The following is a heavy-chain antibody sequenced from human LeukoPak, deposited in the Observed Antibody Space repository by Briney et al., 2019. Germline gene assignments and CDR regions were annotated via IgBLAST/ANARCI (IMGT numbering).Heavy chain of an antibody. CDR2: TYYRSKWYN. D-gene: IGHD2-15*01. CDR3: ARIVGEDIDY. CDR1: GDSFSSNSAA. Sequence: SQTLSLTCAISGDSFSSNSAAWNWIRQSPSRGLEWLGRTYYRSKWYNDYAVSVKSRITINPDASKNQFSLQLKSVTPEDTAVYYCARIVGEDIDYWGQGTLVTVSS. J-gene: IGHJ4*02. V-gene: IGHV6-1*01.